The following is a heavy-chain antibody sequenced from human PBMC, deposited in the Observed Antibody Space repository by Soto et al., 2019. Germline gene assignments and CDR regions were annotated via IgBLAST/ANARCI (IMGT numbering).Heavy chain of an antibody. D-gene: IGHD3-22*01. V-gene: IGHV1-18*01. CDR2: ISAYNGNT. CDR3: ARDIYYYDSSGYVDYFDY. CDR1: GYTFTSYG. Sequence: GASVKVSCKASGYTFTSYGISWVRQAPGQGLEWVGWISAYNGNTNYAQKLQGRVTMTTDTSTSTAYMELRSLRSDDTAVYYCARDIYYYDSSGYVDYFDYWGQGTLVTVSS. J-gene: IGHJ4*02.